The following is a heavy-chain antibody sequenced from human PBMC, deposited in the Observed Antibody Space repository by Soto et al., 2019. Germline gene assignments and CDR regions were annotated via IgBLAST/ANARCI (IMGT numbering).Heavy chain of an antibody. CDR3: ARGWSQNVLLWFGELYFQDY. D-gene: IGHD3-10*01. J-gene: IGHJ4*02. V-gene: IGHV3-48*01. CDR1: GFTFSSYS. Sequence: GGSLRLSCAASGFTFSSYSMNWVRQAPGKGLEWVSYISASSDTIYYADSVMGRFTISRDNSKNTLYLQMNSLRAEDTAVYYCARGWSQNVLLWFGELYFQDYWGQGTLVTVSS. CDR2: ISASSDTI.